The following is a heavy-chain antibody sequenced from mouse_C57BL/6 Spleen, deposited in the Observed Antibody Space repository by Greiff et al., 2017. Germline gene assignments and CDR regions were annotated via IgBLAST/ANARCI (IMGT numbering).Heavy chain of an antibody. D-gene: IGHD1-1*01. Sequence: EVQLQESGGGLVQPGGSMKLSCVASGFTFSNYWMNWVRQSPEKGLEWVAQIRLKSDNYATHYAESVKGRFTISRDDSKSSVYLQMNNLRAEDTGIYYCTDYGSSYFDYWGQGTTLTVAS. J-gene: IGHJ2*01. CDR3: TDYGSSYFDY. CDR1: GFTFSNYW. CDR2: IRLKSDNYAT. V-gene: IGHV6-3*01.